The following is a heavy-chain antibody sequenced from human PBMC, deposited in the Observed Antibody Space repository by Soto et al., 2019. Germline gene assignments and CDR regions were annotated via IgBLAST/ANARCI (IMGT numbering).Heavy chain of an antibody. Sequence: GGSLRLACAASGFTFSSYAMHWVRQAPGKGLEWVAVISYDGSNKYYADSVKGRFTISRDNSKNTLYLQMNSLRAEDTAVYYCARSRNDFWSDHMGFDAFDIWGQGTMVTVSS. CDR1: GFTFSSYA. CDR3: ARSRNDFWSDHMGFDAFDI. CDR2: ISYDGSNK. D-gene: IGHD3-3*01. J-gene: IGHJ3*02. V-gene: IGHV3-30-3*01.